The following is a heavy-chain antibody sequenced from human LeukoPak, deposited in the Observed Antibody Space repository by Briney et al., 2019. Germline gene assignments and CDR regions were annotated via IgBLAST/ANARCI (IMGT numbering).Heavy chain of an antibody. CDR2: ISGGGTRT. Sequence: SGGSLRLSCAASGFIFHTYAMGWVRQAPGKGPVWVSAISGGGTRTYYADSVTGRFTISRDNSKNTVYLQMNSLRGEDTAVYFCAKGGGRGDYDLTGRFSTRFDSWGQGTLVVVSS. CDR3: AKGGGRGDYDLTGRFSTRFDS. D-gene: IGHD4-17*01. V-gene: IGHV3-23*01. CDR1: GFIFHTYA. J-gene: IGHJ4*02.